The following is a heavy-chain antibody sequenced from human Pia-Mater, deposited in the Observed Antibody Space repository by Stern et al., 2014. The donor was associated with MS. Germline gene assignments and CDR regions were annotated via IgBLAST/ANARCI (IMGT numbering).Heavy chain of an antibody. CDR2: IYYSGST. V-gene: IGHV4-31*03. CDR1: GGSLSSGGYY. J-gene: IGHJ4*02. CDR3: ARGRDGYKSHFDY. Sequence: VQLVASGPGLVQPSQTLSLPCPVSGGSLSSGGYYWSWIRQHPGTGLEWLGYIYYSGSTYYNPSLKSRVTISVDTSKNQFSRKLSSVTAADTAVYYCARGRDGYKSHFDYWGQGTLVTVSS. D-gene: IGHD5-24*01.